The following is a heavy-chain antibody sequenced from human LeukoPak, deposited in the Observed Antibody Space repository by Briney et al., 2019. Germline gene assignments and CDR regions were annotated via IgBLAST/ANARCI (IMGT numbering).Heavy chain of an antibody. J-gene: IGHJ4*02. D-gene: IGHD3-22*01. Sequence: PGGSLRLSCAASGFTFSSYGMHWVRQAPGKGLEWVAVIWYDGSNKYYADSVKGRFTISRDNSKNTLYLQMNSLRAEDTAVFYCAKSGYYDSSGYYYYSYYFDYWGQGTLVTVSS. V-gene: IGHV3-33*06. CDR2: IWYDGSNK. CDR1: GFTFSSYG. CDR3: AKSGYYDSSGYYYYSYYFDY.